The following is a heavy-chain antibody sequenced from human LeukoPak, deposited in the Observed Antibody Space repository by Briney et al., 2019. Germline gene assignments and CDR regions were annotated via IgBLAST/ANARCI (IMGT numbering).Heavy chain of an antibody. V-gene: IGHV3-66*01. Sequence: GGSLRLSCAASKFTVNSNYMSWVRQAPGKGLEWVSVIYSGGSTYYAESVKGRFTISRDNSKNTLYLQMNSLRAEDTAVYYCALTAYGSGNYYMDVWGKGPRSPSP. CDR2: IYSGGST. J-gene: IGHJ6*03. CDR3: ALTAYGSGNYYMDV. CDR1: KFTVNSNY. D-gene: IGHD3-10*01.